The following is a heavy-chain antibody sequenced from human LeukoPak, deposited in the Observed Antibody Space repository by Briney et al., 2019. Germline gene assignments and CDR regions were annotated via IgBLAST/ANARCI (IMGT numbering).Heavy chain of an antibody. V-gene: IGHV3-74*01. CDR2: INGDGRST. CDR3: ARDQLYCSGGICYFEY. CDR1: GFTFSSYW. D-gene: IGHD2-15*01. J-gene: IGHJ4*02. Sequence: GGSLRLSCAASGFTFSSYWMHWVRQVPGKGLVWVSRINGDGRSTSYADSVKGRFTISRDNTKNTLYLQMNSLRVEDTAVYYCARDQLYCSGGICYFEYWGQGTLVTVSS.